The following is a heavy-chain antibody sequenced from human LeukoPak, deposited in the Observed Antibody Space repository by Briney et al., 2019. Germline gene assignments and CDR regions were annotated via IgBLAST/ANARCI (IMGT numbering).Heavy chain of an antibody. CDR1: GFTFSSYS. J-gene: IGHJ4*02. CDR2: ISSSSSYI. V-gene: IGHV3-21*01. CDR3: ARDVADFWCGYYLPFDY. D-gene: IGHD3-3*01. Sequence: GGSLRLSCAASGFTFSSYSVNWVRQAPGKGLEWVSSISSSSSYIYYADSVKGRFTISRDNAKNSLYLQMNSLRAEDTAVYYCARDVADFWCGYYLPFDYWGQGTLVTVSS.